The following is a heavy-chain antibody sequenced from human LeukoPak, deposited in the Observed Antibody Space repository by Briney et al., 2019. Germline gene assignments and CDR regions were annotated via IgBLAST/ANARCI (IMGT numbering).Heavy chain of an antibody. D-gene: IGHD6-13*01. CDR1: GGSISSYY. Sequence: SETLSLTCAVSGGSISSYYWTWIRQPPGKGLEWIGYIYYTGSTNYNPSLKSRVTISEDTSKKQFSLKLTSVTAADTAVYYCANMAAAGTSYHFDCWGRGTLVTVSS. J-gene: IGHJ4*02. CDR3: ANMAAAGTSYHFDC. V-gene: IGHV4-59*01. CDR2: IYYTGST.